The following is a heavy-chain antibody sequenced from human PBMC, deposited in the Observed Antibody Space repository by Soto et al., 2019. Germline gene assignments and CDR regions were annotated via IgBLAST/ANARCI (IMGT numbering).Heavy chain of an antibody. CDR2: ISAYNGNT. CDR1: GYTFTSYF. D-gene: IGHD4-17*01. V-gene: IGHV1-18*01. CDR3: AGDNPPTPY. Sequence: QVQLVQSGAEVKKPGASVKVSCKASGYTFTSYFISWVRQAPGQGLAWMGWISAYNGNTNYSQKLQGRVTMTTDTATSTAYMELRRLSSDDTAVYYCAGDNPPTPYWGPGTLVTVSS. J-gene: IGHJ4*02.